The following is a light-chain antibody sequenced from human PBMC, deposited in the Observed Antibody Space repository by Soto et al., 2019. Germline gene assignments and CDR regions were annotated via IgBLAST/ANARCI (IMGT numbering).Light chain of an antibody. CDR2: AAS. CDR3: QQQGT. V-gene: IGKV3-20*01. CDR1: RSLSSSY. Sequence: EIVLTQSPGTLSLSPGERATLSCRASRSLSSSYVVWYQQKPGQAPRLLIYAASRGATGIPDRFSGSGSATEYTLPISRLEPEDFAVYYCQQQGTFGQGTKLEIK. J-gene: IGKJ2*01.